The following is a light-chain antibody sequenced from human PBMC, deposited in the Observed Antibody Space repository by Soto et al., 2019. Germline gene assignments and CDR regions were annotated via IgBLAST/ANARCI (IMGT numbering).Light chain of an antibody. Sequence: QSALTQPASVSGSPGQSITISCTGTSSDVGGYNYVSWYQQHPGKAPKLMIYEVSNRPSGVSNRFSGSKSGNTASLTISALQAQDEADYYCNSYTSSSTRVFGGGTKVTVL. V-gene: IGLV2-14*01. J-gene: IGLJ3*02. CDR2: EVS. CDR3: NSYTSSSTRV. CDR1: SSDVGGYNY.